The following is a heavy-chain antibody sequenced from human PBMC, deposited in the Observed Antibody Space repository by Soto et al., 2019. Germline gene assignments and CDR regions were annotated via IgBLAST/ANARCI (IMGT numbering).Heavy chain of an antibody. J-gene: IGHJ6*03. V-gene: IGHV3-7*03. D-gene: IGHD3-3*01. CDR1: GFTFSSYW. Sequence: GGSLRLSCAASGFTFSSYWMSWVRQAPGKGLEWVANIKQDGSEKYYVDSVKGRFTISRDNSKNTLYLQMNSLRAEDTAVYYCAKLFGPPGYDFWSGYHRDYYYYYMDVWGKGTTVTVSS. CDR2: IKQDGSEK. CDR3: AKLFGPPGYDFWSGYHRDYYYYYMDV.